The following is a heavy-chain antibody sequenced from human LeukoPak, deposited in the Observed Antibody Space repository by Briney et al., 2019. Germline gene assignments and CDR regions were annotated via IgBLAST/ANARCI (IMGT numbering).Heavy chain of an antibody. J-gene: IGHJ4*02. V-gene: IGHV3-33*01. CDR2: IWYDGSNK. Sequence: GGSLRFSFGALGLTLTRSGLHWVRQAPGKGLEWVAVIWYDGSNKYYADSVKGRFTISRINSEYPLYMQMNSLRAEKSAVYYGSRLNAKDYYFDYWGQGTLVTVSS. CDR1: GLTLTRSG. D-gene: IGHD2-15*01. CDR3: SRLNAKDYYFDY.